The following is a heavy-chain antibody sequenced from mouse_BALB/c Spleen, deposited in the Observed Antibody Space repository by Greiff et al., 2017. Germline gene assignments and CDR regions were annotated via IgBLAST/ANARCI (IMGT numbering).Heavy chain of an antibody. CDR1: GYTFTSYY. CDR3: TRNDGYYLAWFAY. D-gene: IGHD2-3*01. Sequence: QVQLQQPGAELVKPGASVKLSCKASGYTFTSYYMYWVKQRPGQGLEWIGEINPSNGGTNFNEKFKSKATLTVDKSSSTAYMQLSSLTSEDSAVYYCTRNDGYYLAWFAYWGQGTLVTVSA. CDR2: INPSNGGT. V-gene: IGHV1S81*02. J-gene: IGHJ3*01.